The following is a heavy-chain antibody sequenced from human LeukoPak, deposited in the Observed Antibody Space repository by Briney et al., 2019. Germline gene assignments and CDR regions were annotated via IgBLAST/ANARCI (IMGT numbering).Heavy chain of an antibody. CDR3: AKDATMVRGVADFIDY. V-gene: IGHV3-30*02. CDR2: IWYDGSNK. CDR1: GFTFSSYG. J-gene: IGHJ4*02. D-gene: IGHD3-10*01. Sequence: GGSLRLSCAASGFTFSSYGMHWVRQAPGKGLEWVAVIWYDGSNKYYADSVKGRFTISRDNSKNTLYLQMNSLRAEDTAAYYCAKDATMVRGVADFIDYWGQGTLVTVSS.